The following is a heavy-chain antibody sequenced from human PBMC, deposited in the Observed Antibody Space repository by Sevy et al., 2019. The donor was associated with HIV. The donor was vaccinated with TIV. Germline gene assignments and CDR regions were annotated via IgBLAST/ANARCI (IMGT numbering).Heavy chain of an antibody. V-gene: IGHV4-59*01. CDR1: GGSISSYY. CDR2: IYYSGST. D-gene: IGHD1-26*01. CDR3: ARGREWEILQADAFDI. Sequence: SENLSLTCTVSGGSISSYYWSWIRQPPGKGLEWIGYIYYSGSTNYNASLKSRVTISVDTSKNQFSLKLSSVTAADTAVYYCARGREWEILQADAFDIWGHGTMVTVSS. J-gene: IGHJ3*02.